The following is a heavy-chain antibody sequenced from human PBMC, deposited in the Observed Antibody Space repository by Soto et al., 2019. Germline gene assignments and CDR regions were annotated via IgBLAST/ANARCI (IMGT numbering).Heavy chain of an antibody. CDR2: IYYSGST. CDR1: GGSISSYY. J-gene: IGHJ4*02. D-gene: IGHD1-26*01. CDR3: ARYRGGSFYFDY. Sequence: LSLTCTVSGGSISSYYCSWIRQPPGKGQEWIGYIYYSGSTNYNPSLKSRVTISVDTSKNQFSLKLSSVTAADTAVYYCARYRGGSFYFDYWGQGTLVTVSS. V-gene: IGHV4-59*01.